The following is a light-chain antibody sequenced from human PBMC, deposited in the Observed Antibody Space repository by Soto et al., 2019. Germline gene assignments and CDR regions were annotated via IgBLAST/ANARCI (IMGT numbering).Light chain of an antibody. CDR2: DAS. J-gene: IGKJ3*01. CDR1: QSVSSSY. CDR3: QQYGSSPFT. Sequence: EIVMTQSPGTLSLSPGERATLSCGASQSVSSSYLAWYQQKPGQAPRLLIHDASSRATGIPDRFSGSGSGTDFTLTISRLEPEDSAVYYCQQYGSSPFTFGPGTKVDIK. V-gene: IGKV3-20*01.